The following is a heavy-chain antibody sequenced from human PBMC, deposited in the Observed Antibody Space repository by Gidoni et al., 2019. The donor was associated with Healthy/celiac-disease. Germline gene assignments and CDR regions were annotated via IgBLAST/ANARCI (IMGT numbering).Heavy chain of an antibody. J-gene: IGHJ6*03. CDR3: AREGLSIVVVPAASHYYYYMDV. CDR1: GFPFSSYA. CDR2: ISYDGSNK. V-gene: IGHV3-30-3*01. D-gene: IGHD2-2*01. Sequence: QVQLVESGGGVVQPGRSLRLSCAASGFPFSSYALHWVRQAPGKGLEWVAVISYDGSNKYYADSVKGRFTISRDNSKNTLYLQMNSLRAEDTAVYYCAREGLSIVVVPAASHYYYYMDVWGKGTTVTVSS.